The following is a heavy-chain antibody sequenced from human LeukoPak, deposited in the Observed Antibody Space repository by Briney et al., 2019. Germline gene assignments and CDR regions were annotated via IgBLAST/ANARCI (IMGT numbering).Heavy chain of an antibody. V-gene: IGHV3-23*01. CDR2: ISGSGSSL. Sequence: GGSLRLSCAASGFSFSSYAMSWVRQAPGKGLEWISAISGSGSSLYYADSVKGRFTISRDNSKNTLYLQMNSLRAEDTAVYYCARRAGAYSHPYDYWGQGTLVTVSS. CDR1: GFSFSSYA. J-gene: IGHJ4*02. CDR3: ARRAGAYSHPYDY. D-gene: IGHD4/OR15-4a*01.